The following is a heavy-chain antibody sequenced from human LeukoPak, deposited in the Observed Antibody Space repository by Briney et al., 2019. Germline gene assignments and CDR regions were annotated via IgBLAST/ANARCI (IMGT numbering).Heavy chain of an antibody. CDR2: TYYRSKWYK. Sequence: SQTLSLTCAISGDSVSSNSTTWNWIRQSPSRGLEWLGRTYYRSKWYKYYAVSVKGRITINPDASKNQFSLQLNSVTPEDTAVYYCARGPSYFQHWGQGTLVTVSS. J-gene: IGHJ1*01. V-gene: IGHV6-1*01. CDR3: ARGPSYFQH. CDR1: GDSVSSNSTT.